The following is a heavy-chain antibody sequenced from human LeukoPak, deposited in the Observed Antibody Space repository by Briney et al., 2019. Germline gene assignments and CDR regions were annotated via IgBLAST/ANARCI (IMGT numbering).Heavy chain of an antibody. Sequence: ASAKVSCKASGYTFTGYYIHWVRQAPGQGLEWVGWINPKTGDTNYAEKFQGRVTMTTDTSISTAYMEVSRLRSDDTAVYFCARDRKRVQQYETSGYFRRNDYWGQGTLVTVSS. V-gene: IGHV1-2*02. CDR2: INPKTGDT. CDR3: ARDRKRVQQYETSGYFRRNDY. CDR1: GYTFTGYY. D-gene: IGHD3-22*01. J-gene: IGHJ4*02.